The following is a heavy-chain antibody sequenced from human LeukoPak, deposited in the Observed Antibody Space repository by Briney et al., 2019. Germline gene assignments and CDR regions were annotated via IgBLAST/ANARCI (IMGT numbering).Heavy chain of an antibody. D-gene: IGHD3-9*01. Sequence: GPSLRLFCVASGFTFTNYAMGWVRQAPGKGLEWVSAITGSDGSSYYADSMKGRFTISRDNSKNTLYLQVNSLRAEDTAVYYCAKWGDYDILTGYYVPDYWGQGTLVTVSS. CDR2: ITGSDGSS. J-gene: IGHJ4*02. CDR3: AKWGDYDILTGYYVPDY. V-gene: IGHV3-23*01. CDR1: GFTFTNYA.